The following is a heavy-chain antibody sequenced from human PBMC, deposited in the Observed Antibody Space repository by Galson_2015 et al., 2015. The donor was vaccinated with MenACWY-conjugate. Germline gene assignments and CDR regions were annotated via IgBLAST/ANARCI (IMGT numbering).Heavy chain of an antibody. J-gene: IGHJ4*02. D-gene: IGHD1-1*01. V-gene: IGHV3-74*01. CDR1: GSTFNNYW. Sequence: SLRLSCAASGSTFNNYWMHWVRHPPGKGLEWISYIKADGSFSNYAESVKGRFTISTDNAKNMVYLQMDGLGDEDTAVYFCARDNNWSFDSWGQGTLVTVSS. CDR2: IKADGSFS. CDR3: ARDNNWSFDS.